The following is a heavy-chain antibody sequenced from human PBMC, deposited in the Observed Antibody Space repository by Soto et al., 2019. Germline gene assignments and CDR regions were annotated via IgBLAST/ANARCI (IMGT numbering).Heavy chain of an antibody. CDR1: GFTFSSYG. CDR3: AKEGCGGDCYPYDFDY. CDR2: ISYDGSNK. D-gene: IGHD2-21*02. J-gene: IGHJ4*02. V-gene: IGHV3-30*18. Sequence: QVQLVESGGGVVQPGRSLRLSCAASGFTFSSYGMHWVRQAPGKGLEWVAVISYDGSNKYYADSVKGRFTISRDNSKNTLYLQMISLIAEDTAVYYCAKEGCGGDCYPYDFDYWGQGTLVTVSS.